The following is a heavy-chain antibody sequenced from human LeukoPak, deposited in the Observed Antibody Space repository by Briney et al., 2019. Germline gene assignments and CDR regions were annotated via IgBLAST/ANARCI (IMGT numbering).Heavy chain of an antibody. V-gene: IGHV3-64*01. J-gene: IGHJ4*02. CDR2: ISRDGSST. Sequence: TGVSLRLSCAASGYTFRNYAMHWVRQAPGRGLEYISDISRDGSSTYSANSVKGRFSISRDNSKNTLYLQMGSLRAEDMAVYFWARDGMDSGSGSWGYYFDYWGQGSLVTVAS. CDR3: ARDGMDSGSGSWGYYFDY. CDR1: GYTFRNYA. D-gene: IGHD6-19*01.